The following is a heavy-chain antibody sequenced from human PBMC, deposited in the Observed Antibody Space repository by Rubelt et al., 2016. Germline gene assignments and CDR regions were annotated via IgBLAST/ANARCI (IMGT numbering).Heavy chain of an antibody. Sequence: QVQLVESGGGVVQPGRSLRLSCAASGFTFSSYAMHWVRQAPGKGLDGVAVISYDGSNKNYADPVRGRCTFSVENSQNRLYLQMNSLRAEETAVYYCARSMVRGVIIAGYFDYWGQGTLVTVSS. CDR2: ISYDGSNK. CDR1: GFTFSSYA. CDR3: ARSMVRGVIIAGYFDY. V-gene: IGHV3-30*04. D-gene: IGHD3-10*01. J-gene: IGHJ4*02.